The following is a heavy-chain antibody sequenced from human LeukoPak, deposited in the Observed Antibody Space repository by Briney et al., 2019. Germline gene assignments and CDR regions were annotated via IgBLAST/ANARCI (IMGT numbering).Heavy chain of an antibody. J-gene: IGHJ4*02. CDR2: MYHSGST. V-gene: IGHV4-38-2*02. D-gene: IGHD5-24*01. CDR1: GYSISSAYY. Sequence: PSETLSLTCSVSGYSISSAYYWGWIRQPPGKGLEWIGTMYHSGSTNYNPSLKSRVTISVDTSKNQFSLKLSSVTTADTAVYYCAREVSGWPHFDYWGQGTLVTVSS. CDR3: AREVSGWPHFDY.